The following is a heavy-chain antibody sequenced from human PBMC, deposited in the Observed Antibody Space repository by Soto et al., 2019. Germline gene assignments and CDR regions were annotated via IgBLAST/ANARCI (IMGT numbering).Heavy chain of an antibody. CDR1: GYTFTYYG. V-gene: IGHV1-18*04. CDR3: ARDERDSCSGGDCFYFDY. Sequence: ASVKVSCKASGYTFTYYGISWVRQAPGQGLEWLGWISTYSGDTNSAPRLQGRLTMSTDTSTSTAYMELRSLTSDDTAVYHCARDERDSCSGGDCFYFDYWGQGTLVTVSS. J-gene: IGHJ4*02. D-gene: IGHD2-21*02. CDR2: ISTYSGDT.